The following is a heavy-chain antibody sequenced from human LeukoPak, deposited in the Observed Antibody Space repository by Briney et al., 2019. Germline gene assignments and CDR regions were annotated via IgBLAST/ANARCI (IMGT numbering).Heavy chain of an antibody. V-gene: IGHV3-30*19. CDR3: ARGRGYCSGGSCYVLDYYYYGMDV. CDR2: IWYDGSNK. Sequence: GRSLRLSCAASGFTFSSYGMHWVRQAPGKGLEWVAVIWYDGSNKYYADSVKGRFTISRDNSKNTLYLQMNSRRAEDTAVYYCARGRGYCSGGSCYVLDYYYYGMDVWGKGTTVTVSS. D-gene: IGHD2-15*01. J-gene: IGHJ6*04. CDR1: GFTFSSYG.